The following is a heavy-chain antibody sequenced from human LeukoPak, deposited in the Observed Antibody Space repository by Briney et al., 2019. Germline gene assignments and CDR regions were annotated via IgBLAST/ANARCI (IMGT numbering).Heavy chain of an antibody. CDR3: ARAPSEIGGYYPEYFRH. J-gene: IGHJ1*01. Sequence: GGSLRLSCAASGFTFSSYSMHWVRQAPGKGLVWVSRITGDGNTNYADSVKGRFTISRDNAKNTVSLQMNSLRAEDTGVYYCARAPSEIGGYYPEYFRHWGQGTLVTVSS. V-gene: IGHV3-74*01. D-gene: IGHD3-22*01. CDR1: GFTFSSYS. CDR2: ITGDGNT.